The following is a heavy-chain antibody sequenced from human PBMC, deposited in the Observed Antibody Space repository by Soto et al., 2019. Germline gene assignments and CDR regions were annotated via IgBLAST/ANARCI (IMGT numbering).Heavy chain of an antibody. J-gene: IGHJ5*02. CDR3: ARDPAP. Sequence: SETLSLTCTVSGGSITRGGYYWSWFRQHPGKGLEWIGYIYNSGTTYYNPSLKSRVTISVDTSKNQFSLKLTSVTAADTAVYYCARDPAPWGQGTLVTVS. V-gene: IGHV4-31*03. CDR1: GGSITRGGYY. CDR2: IYNSGTT.